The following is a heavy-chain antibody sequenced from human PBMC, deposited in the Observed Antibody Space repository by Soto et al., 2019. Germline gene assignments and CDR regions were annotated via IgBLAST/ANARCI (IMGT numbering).Heavy chain of an antibody. J-gene: IGHJ6*02. CDR3: AKGEGDDIVVVPAAIPNYYYYGMDV. Sequence: EVQLLESGGDLVQPGGSLRLSCAASGFTFSNYALSWVRQAPGKGLEWVSTVSGSDSNTYYADSVKGRFTISRDNSKNTLYLQMNSLRAEDTAVYYCAKGEGDDIVVVPAAIPNYYYYGMDVWGQGTTVTVSS. V-gene: IGHV3-23*01. D-gene: IGHD2-2*02. CDR2: VSGSDSNT. CDR1: GFTFSNYA.